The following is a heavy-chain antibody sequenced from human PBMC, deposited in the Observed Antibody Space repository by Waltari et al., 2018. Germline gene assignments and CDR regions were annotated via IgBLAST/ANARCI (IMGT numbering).Heavy chain of an antibody. D-gene: IGHD3-16*01. CDR2: KKPEGGDK. J-gene: IGHJ4*02. V-gene: IGHV3-7*03. Sequence: EVQLVESGGDLVQPGGSLRLSCSASEFSFNTHWMAWFRQAPGKRLEWVATKKPEGGDKFYVDSVKGRFAISRDNARNLLYLQMNSLRAEDTAIFYCARMGAGRAPDYWGQGTLVTVSS. CDR1: EFSFNTHW. CDR3: ARMGAGRAPDY.